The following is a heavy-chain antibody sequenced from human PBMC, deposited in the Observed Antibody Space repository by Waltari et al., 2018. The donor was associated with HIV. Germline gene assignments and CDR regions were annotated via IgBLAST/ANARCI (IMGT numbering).Heavy chain of an antibody. Sequence: QLQLQESGPGLVKPSETLSHTCTVSGGSISSSDYYWGWVRQHAGKGLDWIGNIYYSGSASYNPSLQRRVTIAVYTSKNQFSLRLNSVTASDTAVYFCARHLRGHGFLANLYYFDFWGQGALVTVSS. CDR2: IYYSGSA. V-gene: IGHV4-39*01. CDR1: GGSISSSDYY. D-gene: IGHD3-16*01. CDR3: ARHLRGHGFLANLYYFDF. J-gene: IGHJ4*02.